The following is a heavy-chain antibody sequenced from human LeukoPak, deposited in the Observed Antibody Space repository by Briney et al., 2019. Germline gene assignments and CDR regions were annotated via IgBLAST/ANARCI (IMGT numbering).Heavy chain of an antibody. CDR3: VREWGIDY. Sequence: PGGSLRLSCAASGFTFSSYEMIWVRQAPRKGLEWVSYMSSSGSSIYYADPVKGRFSMSRDNAKNSLFLQMNSLRAEDTAVYYCVREWGIDYWGQGTLVTVSS. J-gene: IGHJ4*02. D-gene: IGHD1-26*01. CDR2: MSSSGSSI. CDR1: GFTFSSYE. V-gene: IGHV3-48*03.